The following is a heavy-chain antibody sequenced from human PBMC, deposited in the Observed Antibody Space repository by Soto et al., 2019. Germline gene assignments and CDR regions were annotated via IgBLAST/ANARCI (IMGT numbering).Heavy chain of an antibody. D-gene: IGHD1-26*01. CDR1: GYSFTSYW. V-gene: IGHV5-10-1*01. CDR2: IDPSDSYT. Sequence: PGESLKISCKGSGYSFTSYWISWVRQMPGKGLEWMGRIDPSDSYTNYSPSFQGHATISADKSISTAYLQWSSLKASDTAMYYCARGYSGSTYLYYYYYYGMDVWGQGTTVTVSS. CDR3: ARGYSGSTYLYYYYYYGMDV. J-gene: IGHJ6*02.